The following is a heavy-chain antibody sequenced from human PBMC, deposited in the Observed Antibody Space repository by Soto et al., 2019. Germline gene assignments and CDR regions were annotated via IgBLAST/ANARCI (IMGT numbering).Heavy chain of an antibody. D-gene: IGHD2-15*01. J-gene: IGHJ6*03. Sequence: ASVKVSCKASGYTFTSYGISWVRQAPGQGLEWMGWISAYNGNTNYAQKLQGRVTMTTDTSTSTAYMELRILRSDDTALYYCARGVWDIVVVVGYMDVWGKGTTVTVSS. CDR3: ARGVWDIVVVVGYMDV. CDR1: GYTFTSYG. CDR2: ISAYNGNT. V-gene: IGHV1-18*01.